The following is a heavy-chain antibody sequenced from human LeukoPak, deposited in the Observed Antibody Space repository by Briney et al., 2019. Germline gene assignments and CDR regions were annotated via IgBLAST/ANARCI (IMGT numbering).Heavy chain of an antibody. J-gene: IGHJ4*02. D-gene: IGHD3-9*01. V-gene: IGHV3-23*01. CDR1: GFTFSSYA. Sequence: GGSLGLSCIASGFTFSSYAMSWVRQAPGKGLEWASTISNSDGNTYYADSVKGRFTISRDNSKNTLYLQMNSLRAEDTAIYYCAKVALTVYYDYFDYWGQGTLVTVSS. CDR2: ISNSDGNT. CDR3: AKVALTVYYDYFDY.